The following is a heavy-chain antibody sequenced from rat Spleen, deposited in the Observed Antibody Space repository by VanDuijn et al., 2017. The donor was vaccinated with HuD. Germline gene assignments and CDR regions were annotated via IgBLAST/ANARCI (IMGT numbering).Heavy chain of an antibody. CDR1: GFTFSDYY. CDR2: ITSGGSYT. CDR3: TRVAFDY. J-gene: IGHJ2*01. Sequence: EVQLVESDGGLVQPGRSLKLSCAASGFTFSDYYMAWVRQAPTKGLEWIATITSGGSYTYYPDSVKGRFTISRDNAKSALYLQMGSLRSEDTATYYCTRVAFDYWGQGVMVTVSS. V-gene: IGHV5-25*01.